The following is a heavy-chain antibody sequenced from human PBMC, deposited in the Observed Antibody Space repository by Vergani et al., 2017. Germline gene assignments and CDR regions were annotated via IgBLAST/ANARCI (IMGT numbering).Heavy chain of an antibody. Sequence: QVQLVESGGGVVQSGRSLRLSCAASGFTFSSYAMHWVRQAPGKGLEWVAVISYDGSNKYYADSVKGRFTISRDNSKNTLYLQMNSLRAEDTAVYYCASELRAGGRDYWGQGTLVTVSS. D-gene: IGHD1-26*01. J-gene: IGHJ4*02. CDR1: GFTFSSYA. V-gene: IGHV3-30-3*01. CDR3: ASELRAGGRDY. CDR2: ISYDGSNK.